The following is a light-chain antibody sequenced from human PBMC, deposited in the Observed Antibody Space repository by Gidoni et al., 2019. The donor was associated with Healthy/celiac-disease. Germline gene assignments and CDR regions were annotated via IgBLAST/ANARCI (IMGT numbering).Light chain of an antibody. J-gene: IGKJ2*01. V-gene: IGKV4-1*01. CDR2: WAS. Sequence: DIVMTQSPASLAVSLGERATINCKSSQSVLYSSNNKNYVAWYQQKPGQPPKLLIYWASTRESGVPDRFSGGWSGTDFTLTISSLQAEDVAVYYCQQYYSTPYTFGQGTKLEIK. CDR1: QSVLYSSNNKNY. CDR3: QQYYSTPYT.